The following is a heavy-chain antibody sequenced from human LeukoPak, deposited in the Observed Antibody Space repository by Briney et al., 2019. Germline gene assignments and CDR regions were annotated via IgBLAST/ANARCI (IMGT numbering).Heavy chain of an antibody. CDR1: GFTFSSHS. CDR3: ARPLSGSHSAFDI. CDR2: ISSSSSYI. V-gene: IGHV3-21*01. D-gene: IGHD6-25*01. Sequence: PGGSLRLSCAASGFTFSSHSMNWVRQAPGKGLEWVSSISSSSSYIYYADSVKGRFTISRDNAKNSLYLQMNSLRAEDTAVYYCARPLSGSHSAFDIWGQGTMVTVSS. J-gene: IGHJ3*02.